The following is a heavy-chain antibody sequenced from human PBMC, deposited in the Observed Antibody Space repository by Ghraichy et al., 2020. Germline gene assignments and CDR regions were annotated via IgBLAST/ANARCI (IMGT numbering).Heavy chain of an antibody. J-gene: IGHJ4*02. V-gene: IGHV3-64D*06. CDR3: VKAYGSGTYYNVLGY. Sequence: GGSLRLSCSASGVTFSNYGMHWVRQAPGKGLEYVSVLSSNGRSTYYTDSVKGRFTISRDNSKNTLYLQMSSLRAEDTAVYYCVKAYGSGTYYNVLGYWGQGTLVTVSS. CDR2: LSSNGRST. CDR1: GVTFSNYG. D-gene: IGHD3-10*01.